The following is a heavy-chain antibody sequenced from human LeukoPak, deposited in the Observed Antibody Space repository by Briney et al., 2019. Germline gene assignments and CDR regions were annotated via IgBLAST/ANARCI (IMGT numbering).Heavy chain of an antibody. CDR1: GGSISSYY. V-gene: IGHV4-4*07. Sequence: SETLSLTCAVSGGSISSYYWSWIRQPAGKGLEWIGRIYTSGSTNYNPSLKSRVTMSVDTSKNQFSLKLSSVTAADTAVYYCAGEDVDTAMGIFDYWGQGTLVTVSS. CDR3: AGEDVDTAMGIFDY. D-gene: IGHD5-18*01. J-gene: IGHJ4*02. CDR2: IYTSGST.